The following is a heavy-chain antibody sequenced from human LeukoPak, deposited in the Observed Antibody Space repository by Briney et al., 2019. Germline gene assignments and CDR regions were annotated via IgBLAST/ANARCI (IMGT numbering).Heavy chain of an antibody. J-gene: IGHJ4*02. D-gene: IGHD6-13*01. Sequence: SETLSLTCAVYGGSFSGYYWSWIRQPPGKRLEWIGEINHSGSTNYNPSLKSRVTISVDTSKNQFSLKLSSVTAADTAVYYCARGENGAAAGTSYFDYWGQGTLVTVSS. V-gene: IGHV4-34*01. CDR3: ARGENGAAAGTSYFDY. CDR1: GGSFSGYY. CDR2: INHSGST.